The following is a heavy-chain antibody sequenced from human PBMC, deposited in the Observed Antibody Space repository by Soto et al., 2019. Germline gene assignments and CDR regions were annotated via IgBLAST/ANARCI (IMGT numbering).Heavy chain of an antibody. CDR1: GYTFTGYY. CDR3: ARDLTLIVHLGELSFDAFDI. CDR2: INPNSGGT. Sequence: ASVKVSCKASGYTFTGYYMHWVRQAPGQGLEWMGWINPNSGGTNYAQKFQGWVTMTRDTSISTAYMELSRLRSDDTAVYYCARDLTLIVHLGELSFDAFDIWGQGTMVTVSS. D-gene: IGHD3-16*02. J-gene: IGHJ3*02. V-gene: IGHV1-2*04.